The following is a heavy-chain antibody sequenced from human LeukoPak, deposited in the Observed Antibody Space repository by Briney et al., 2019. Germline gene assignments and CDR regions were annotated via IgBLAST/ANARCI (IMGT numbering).Heavy chain of an antibody. V-gene: IGHV1-2*02. D-gene: IGHD6-19*01. J-gene: IGHJ5*02. CDR3: AGALYSSGLVGFDP. CDR1: GYTFTGYY. CDR2: INPNSGGT. Sequence: ASVKVSCKASGYTFTGYYMHWVRQAPGQGLEWMGWINPNSGGTNYAQKFQGRVTMTRDTSISTAYMELSRLRSDDTAVYYCAGALYSSGLVGFDPWGQGTLVTVSS.